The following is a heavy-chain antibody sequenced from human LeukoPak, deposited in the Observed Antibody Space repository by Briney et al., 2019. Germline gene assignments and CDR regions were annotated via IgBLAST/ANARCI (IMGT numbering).Heavy chain of an antibody. D-gene: IGHD5-18*01. J-gene: IGHJ4*02. V-gene: IGHV3-21*04. CDR2: ISSSSSYI. CDR1: GFTFSSYS. CDR3: AKEHGYSYGYSWDY. Sequence: GGSLRLSCAASGFTFSSYSMNWVRQAPGKGLEWVSSISSSSSYIYYADSVKGRFTISRDNSKNTLYLQMNSLRAEDTAVYYCAKEHGYSYGYSWDYWGQGTLVTVSS.